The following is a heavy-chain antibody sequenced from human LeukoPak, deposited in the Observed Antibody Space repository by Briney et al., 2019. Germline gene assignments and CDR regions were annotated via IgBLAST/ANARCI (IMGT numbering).Heavy chain of an antibody. Sequence: ASVKVSCKASGYTFTGYYMHWVRQAPGQGLEWMGWINPNSGGTNYAQKFQGRVTMTRDTSTSTVYMELSSLRSEDTAVYYCVRDYDSSGYFDYWGQGTLVTVSS. CDR2: INPNSGGT. V-gene: IGHV1-2*02. D-gene: IGHD3-22*01. J-gene: IGHJ4*02. CDR3: VRDYDSSGYFDY. CDR1: GYTFTGYY.